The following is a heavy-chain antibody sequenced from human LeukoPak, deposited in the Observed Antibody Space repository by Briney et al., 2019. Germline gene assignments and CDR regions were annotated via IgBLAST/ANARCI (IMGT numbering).Heavy chain of an antibody. CDR2: ISAYNGNT. CDR1: GYTFTNYG. V-gene: IGHV1-18*01. D-gene: IGHD3-22*01. J-gene: IGHJ3*02. CDR3: ARDSQPYENAFDI. Sequence: ASVKVSCKASGYTFTNYGINWLRQAPGQGLEWMGWISAYNGNTNYAQRLQGRVTMTRDMSTSTVYMELSSLRSEDTAVYYCARDSQPYENAFDIWGQGTMVTVSS.